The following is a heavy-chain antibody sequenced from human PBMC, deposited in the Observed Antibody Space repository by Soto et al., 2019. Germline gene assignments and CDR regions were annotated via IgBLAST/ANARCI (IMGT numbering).Heavy chain of an antibody. V-gene: IGHV3-7*01. CDR3: AKASGRVTKRFDS. Sequence: GGSLRLSCAASGSSWINWVRQAPGKGLEWVDNINQDGSTIHYVDAVRGRFSISRDNAKNSVHLQMNSLGAADTAVYYCAKASGRVTKRFDSWGQGTLVTVSS. J-gene: IGHJ4*02. CDR2: INQDGSTI. CDR1: GSSW. D-gene: IGHD4-17*01.